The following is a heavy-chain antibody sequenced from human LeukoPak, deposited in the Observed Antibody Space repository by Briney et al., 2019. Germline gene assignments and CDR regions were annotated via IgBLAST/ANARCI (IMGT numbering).Heavy chain of an antibody. J-gene: IGHJ4*02. CDR1: GGSFSGYY. CDR2: INHSGST. Sequence: PSETLSLTCAVYGGSFSGYYWSWIRQPPGKGLEWIGEINHSGSTNYNPSLKSRVTISVDTSKNQFSLKLSSVTAADTAVYYCARADYYGSGSYLWHPRYYFDYWGQGTLVTVSS. D-gene: IGHD3-10*01. CDR3: ARADYYGSGSYLWHPRYYFDY. V-gene: IGHV4-34*01.